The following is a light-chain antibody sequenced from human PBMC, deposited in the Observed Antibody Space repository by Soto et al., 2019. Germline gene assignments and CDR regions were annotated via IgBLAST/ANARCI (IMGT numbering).Light chain of an antibody. V-gene: IGKV1-5*03. CDR1: QTINNC. Sequence: DIQTTQYPSTLSVSVGDRDTIACRASQTINNCLAWYQQKPGKAPKILIYKASTLKSGVPSRFSGSGYGTEFNLTISSLQPDDFATYYCEHYNIYSGTFGQGTKVDI. J-gene: IGKJ1*01. CDR3: EHYNIYSGT. CDR2: KAS.